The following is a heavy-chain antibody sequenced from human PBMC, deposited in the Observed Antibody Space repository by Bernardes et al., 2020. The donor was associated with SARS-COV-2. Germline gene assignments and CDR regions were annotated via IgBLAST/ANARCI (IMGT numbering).Heavy chain of an antibody. CDR2: IFYDGSHE. CDR3: ARATETDCTNGLCEGRWFDP. CDR1: GFSLKHHG. V-gene: IGHV3-30*12. Sequence: SLRLSCAASGFSLKHHGMHWVRQAPGKGLEWVAGIFYDGSHEYYADSVKGRFTISRDNSKNMLYLQMNSLSPEDTAVYYCARATETDCTNGLCEGRWFDPWGQGTLVTVSS. J-gene: IGHJ5*02. D-gene: IGHD2-8*01.